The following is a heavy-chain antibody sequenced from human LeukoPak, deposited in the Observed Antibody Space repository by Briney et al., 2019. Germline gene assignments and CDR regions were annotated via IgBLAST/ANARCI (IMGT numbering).Heavy chain of an antibody. CDR3: ARVRVTMVRGVISRAFDI. CDR2: ISSSSSYI. Sequence: PGGSLRLSCAASGFTFSSYSMNWVRQAPGKGLEWVSSISSSSSYIYYADSVKGRFTISRDNAKNSLYLQMNSLRAEDTAVYYCARVRVTMVRGVISRAFDIWGQGTMVTVSS. CDR1: GFTFSSYS. D-gene: IGHD3-10*01. J-gene: IGHJ3*02. V-gene: IGHV3-21*04.